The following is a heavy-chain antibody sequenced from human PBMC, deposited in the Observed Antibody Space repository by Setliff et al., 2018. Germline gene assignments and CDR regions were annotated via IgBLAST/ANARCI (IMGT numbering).Heavy chain of an antibody. Sequence: ASVKVSCKTSGYTFISYGLSWMRQAPGQGLEWMGWISGYNGNTEYAQNLRGRVTMTMDTSTSTAYMELRSLTSDDTAVYYCARVPRLEWLLPTFDSWGQGTLVTVSS. J-gene: IGHJ4*02. CDR1: GYTFISYG. CDR3: ARVPRLEWLLPTFDS. D-gene: IGHD3-3*01. V-gene: IGHV1-18*01. CDR2: ISGYNGNT.